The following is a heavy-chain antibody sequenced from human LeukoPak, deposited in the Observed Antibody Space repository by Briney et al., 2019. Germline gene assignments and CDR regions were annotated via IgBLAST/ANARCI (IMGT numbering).Heavy chain of an antibody. V-gene: IGHV4-30-2*01. J-gene: IGHJ3*02. CDR2: IYHSGST. CDR3: ARARSAFDI. CDR1: GGSISSGGYS. Sequence: SETLSLTCAVSGGSISSGGYSWSWIRQPPGKGLEWIGCIYHSGSTYYNPSLKSRVTISVDRSKNQFSLKLSSVTAADTAVYYCARARSAFDIWGQGTMVTVSS.